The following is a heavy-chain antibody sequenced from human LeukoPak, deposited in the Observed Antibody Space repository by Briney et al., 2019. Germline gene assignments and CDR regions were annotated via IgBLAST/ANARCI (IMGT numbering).Heavy chain of an antibody. CDR2: ISSGSSSR. Sequence: GGSLRLSCAASGFTFNTFDMTWVRQAPGKGLEWVSYISSGSSSRYYADSVKGRFTISRDNSKNTLYLQMNSLRAEDTAVYYCAKVGSSSSPHNWFDPWGQGTLVTVSS. V-gene: IGHV3-23*01. J-gene: IGHJ5*02. CDR1: GFTFNTFD. D-gene: IGHD6-13*01. CDR3: AKVGSSSSPHNWFDP.